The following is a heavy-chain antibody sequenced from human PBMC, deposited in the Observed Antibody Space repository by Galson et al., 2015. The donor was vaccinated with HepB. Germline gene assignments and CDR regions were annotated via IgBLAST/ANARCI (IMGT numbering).Heavy chain of an antibody. V-gene: IGHV1-24*01. Sequence: SVKVSCKVSGYTLAELSMHWVRQAPGKGLEWMGGFDPEDDETIYAQKFQGRVTMPEDISTDTAYMELSSLRSEDTAVYYCATSAIPGGGHYYYYGLDVWGQGTTVTVSS. CDR3: ATSAIPGGGHYYYYGLDV. D-gene: IGHD2-2*02. CDR1: GYTLAELS. CDR2: FDPEDDET. J-gene: IGHJ6*02.